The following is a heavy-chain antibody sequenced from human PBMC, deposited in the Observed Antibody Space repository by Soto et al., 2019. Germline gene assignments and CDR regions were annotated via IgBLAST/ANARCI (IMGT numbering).Heavy chain of an antibody. J-gene: IGHJ6*04. CDR3: ARARGNYYGSGSYAIGTPLEDV. V-gene: IGHV4-34*01. CDR1: GGSFSGYY. CDR2: INHSGST. Sequence: SETLSLTCAVYGGSFSGYYWSWIRQPPGKGLEWIGEINHSGSTNYNPSLKSRVTISVDTSKNQFSLKLSSVTAADTAVYYCARARGNYYGSGSYAIGTPLEDVWGRGTTVTVSS. D-gene: IGHD3-10*01.